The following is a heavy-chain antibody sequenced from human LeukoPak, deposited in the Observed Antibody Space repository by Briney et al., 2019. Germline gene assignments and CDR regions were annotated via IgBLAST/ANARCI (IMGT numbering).Heavy chain of an antibody. CDR3: ARDPSYYEDFDY. CDR1: GGSISSGGYY. D-gene: IGHD3-22*01. Sequence: SQTLSLTCTVSGGSISSGGYYWSWIRQHPGKGLEWIGYIYYSGSTYYNPSLKSRVTMSVDTSKNQFSLKLSSVTAADTAVYYCARDPSYYEDFDYWGQGTLVTVSS. CDR2: IYYSGST. V-gene: IGHV4-31*03. J-gene: IGHJ4*02.